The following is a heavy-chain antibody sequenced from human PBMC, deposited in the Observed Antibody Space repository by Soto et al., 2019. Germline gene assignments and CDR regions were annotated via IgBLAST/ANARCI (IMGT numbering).Heavy chain of an antibody. J-gene: IGHJ4*02. V-gene: IGHV3-48*01. CDR1: GFTFSSYS. CDR3: ARRIWFGELFFFDY. CDR2: ISSSSSTI. Sequence: GGSLRLSCAASGFTFSSYSMNWVRQAPGKGLEWVSYISSSSSTIYYADSVKGRFTISRDNAKNSLYLQMNSLRAEDTAVYYCARRIWFGELFFFDYWGQGTLVTVSS. D-gene: IGHD3-10*01.